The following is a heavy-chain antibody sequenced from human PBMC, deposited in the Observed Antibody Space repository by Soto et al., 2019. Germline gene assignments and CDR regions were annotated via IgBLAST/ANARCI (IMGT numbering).Heavy chain of an antibody. CDR3: ASGRGYYDSSGSLDY. Sequence: QVQLVESGGGVVQPGRSLRLSCAASGFTFSSYGMHWVRQAPGKGLEWVAVIWYDGSNKYYADSVKGRFTISRDNSKNTLYLQMNSLRAEDTAVYYCASGRGYYDSSGSLDYWGQGTLVTVSS. CDR2: IWYDGSNK. V-gene: IGHV3-33*01. J-gene: IGHJ4*02. D-gene: IGHD3-22*01. CDR1: GFTFSSYG.